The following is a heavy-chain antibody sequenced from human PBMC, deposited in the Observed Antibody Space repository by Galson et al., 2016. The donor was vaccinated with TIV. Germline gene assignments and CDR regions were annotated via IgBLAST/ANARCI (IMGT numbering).Heavy chain of an antibody. CDR1: GASVSSGCYY. CDR3: ARLNPHVEEPGCADQYFFDY. V-gene: IGHV4-61*10. Sequence: ETLSLTCTVSGASVSSGCYYWSWVRQPTGKRLEWIGDIFSSGSTNYNPSLKSRVILPLHTSKNQFSLHLTSVTAADTAVYSCARLNPHVEEPGCADQYFFDYWGQGMLVTVTS. CDR2: IFSSGST. J-gene: IGHJ4*02. D-gene: IGHD1-26*01.